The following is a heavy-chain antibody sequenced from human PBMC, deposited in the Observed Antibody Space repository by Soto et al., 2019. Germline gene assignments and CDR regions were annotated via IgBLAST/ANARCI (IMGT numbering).Heavy chain of an antibody. D-gene: IGHD6-19*01. CDR1: GGTFSSYT. Sequence: GAAVKVSCKASGGTFSSYTINWLRQAPGQGREGMGGIIPIFGTTNYAKKFQGRVTITADESTSTAYMELSSLRSEDTAVYYCARCALSGHNSVWYTFDPWGQGTLVTVS. CDR3: ARCALSGHNSVWYTFDP. CDR2: IIPIFGTT. J-gene: IGHJ5*02. V-gene: IGHV1-69*13.